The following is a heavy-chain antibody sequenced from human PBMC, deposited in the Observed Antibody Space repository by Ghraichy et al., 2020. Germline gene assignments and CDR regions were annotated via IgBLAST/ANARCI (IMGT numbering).Heavy chain of an antibody. CDR3: ARRVGDY. Sequence: SETLSLTCTVSGGSISSYYWSWIRQPPGKGLEWIGYIYYSGSTNYNPSLKSRVTISVDTSKNQFSLKLSSVTAADTAVYYCARRVGDYWGQGTLVTVSS. D-gene: IGHD2-15*01. CDR2: IYYSGST. J-gene: IGHJ4*02. CDR1: GGSISSYY. V-gene: IGHV4-59*08.